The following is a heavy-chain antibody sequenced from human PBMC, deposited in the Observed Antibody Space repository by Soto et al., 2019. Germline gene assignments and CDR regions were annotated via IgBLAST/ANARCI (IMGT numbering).Heavy chain of an antibody. CDR1: GFTFRSYA. CDR3: VRSMTFGVHLIVLAH. D-gene: IGHD2-2*01. CDR2: TSYDGNKK. Sequence: QTGGSLGLSCGASGFTFRSYAMHWVRQAPGKGLEWVAVTSYDGNKKHYADSVKGRFNISRDNAKNTLYLQMDSLRTEDTAVYHCVRSMTFGVHLIVLAHSGQGTPVPASS. J-gene: IGHJ4*02. V-gene: IGHV3-30-3*01.